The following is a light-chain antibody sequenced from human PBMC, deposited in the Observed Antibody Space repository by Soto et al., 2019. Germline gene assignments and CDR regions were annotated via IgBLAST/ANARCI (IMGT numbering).Light chain of an antibody. V-gene: IGLV2-14*01. CDR2: EVS. J-gene: IGLJ1*01. Sequence: QSALTQPASVSGSPGQSITISCTGTNSDVGGYNYVSWYQHHPGKAPKLMISEVSNRPSGVSNRFSVSKSGNTASLTISGLQAEDEADYYCSSYTSSSTDVFGTGTKLTVL. CDR3: SSYTSSSTDV. CDR1: NSDVGGYNY.